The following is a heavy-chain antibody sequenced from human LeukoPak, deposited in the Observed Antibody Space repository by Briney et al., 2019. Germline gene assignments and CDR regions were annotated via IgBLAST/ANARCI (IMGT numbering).Heavy chain of an antibody. CDR3: AKDFSILWSLGHFDY. J-gene: IGHJ4*02. Sequence: GVSLTLSCPASGFTFSNYAMSWVRQAPGKGLEWVSAISGSDGSIYYADSVKGRFTISRDNSKNTLYLQMHSLRAEDTAIYYCAKDFSILWSLGHFDYWGQGTLVTVSS. CDR1: GFTFSNYA. V-gene: IGHV3-23*01. D-gene: IGHD2-21*01. CDR2: ISGSDGSI.